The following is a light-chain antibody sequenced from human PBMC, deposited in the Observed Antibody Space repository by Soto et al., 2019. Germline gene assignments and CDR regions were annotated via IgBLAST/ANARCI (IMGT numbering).Light chain of an antibody. CDR2: GNS. CDR1: SSNIGAGFD. J-gene: IGLJ1*01. CDR3: QSSDSSLSGNV. V-gene: IGLV1-40*01. Sequence: QSVLTQPPSVSGAPGQRVTISCTGSSSNIGAGFDVHWYQQLPGTAPKLLISGNSNRPSGVPDRFSGSKSGTSASLAITGLQAEDAADYYCQSSDSSLSGNVFGTGTKLTVL.